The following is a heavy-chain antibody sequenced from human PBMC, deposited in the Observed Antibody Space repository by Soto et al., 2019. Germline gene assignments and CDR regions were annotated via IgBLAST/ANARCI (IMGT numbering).Heavy chain of an antibody. Sequence: PSETLSLTCTVSGGSISSSSYYWSWIRQPPGKGLEWIGYIYYSGSTNYNPSLKSRVTISVDTSKNQFSLKLSSVTAADTAVYYCARLFRYYYDSSGYYDIYFDYWGQGTLVTVSS. J-gene: IGHJ4*02. CDR2: IYYSGST. CDR1: GGSISSSSYY. D-gene: IGHD3-22*01. V-gene: IGHV4-61*05. CDR3: ARLFRYYYDSSGYYDIYFDY.